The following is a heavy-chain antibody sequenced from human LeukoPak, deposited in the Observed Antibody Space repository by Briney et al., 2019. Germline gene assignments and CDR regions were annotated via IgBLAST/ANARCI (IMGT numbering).Heavy chain of an antibody. Sequence: PGGSLRLSCAASGFTFSSYEMNWVRQAPGKGLEWVSYISSSGSTIYYADSVKGRFTISRDNAKNSLYLQMNSLRAEDTAVYYCAKDDGDSSSWLYNWFDPWGQGTLVTVSS. V-gene: IGHV3-48*03. J-gene: IGHJ5*02. CDR1: GFTFSSYE. D-gene: IGHD6-13*01. CDR3: AKDDGDSSSWLYNWFDP. CDR2: ISSSGSTI.